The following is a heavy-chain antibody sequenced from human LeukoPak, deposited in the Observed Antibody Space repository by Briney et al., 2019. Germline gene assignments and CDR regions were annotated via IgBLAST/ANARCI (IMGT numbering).Heavy chain of an antibody. V-gene: IGHV3-11*04. CDR1: GFTVSSNY. CDR3: ARAQYLGGFDP. J-gene: IGHJ5*02. CDR2: ISSSGSTI. Sequence: PGGSLRLSCAASGFTVSSNYMSWIRQAPGKGLEWVSYISSSGSTIYYADSVKGRFTISRDNAKNSLYLQMNSLRAEDTAVYYCARAQYLGGFDPWGQGTLVTVSS. D-gene: IGHD1-26*01.